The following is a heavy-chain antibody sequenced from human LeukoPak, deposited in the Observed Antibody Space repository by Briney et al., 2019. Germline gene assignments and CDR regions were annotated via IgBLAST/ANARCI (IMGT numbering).Heavy chain of an antibody. CDR3: ARTSSSWYNY. D-gene: IGHD6-13*01. V-gene: IGHV5-51*01. CDR2: IYPSDSDT. J-gene: IGHJ4*02. Sequence: GESLKISCKGSGYSFTSYWIGWVRQMPGKGLEWMGIIYPSDSDTRYSPSFQGQVTISVDKSISTAYLQWSGLKASDTALYYCARTSSSWYNYWGQGTLVTVSS. CDR1: GYSFTSYW.